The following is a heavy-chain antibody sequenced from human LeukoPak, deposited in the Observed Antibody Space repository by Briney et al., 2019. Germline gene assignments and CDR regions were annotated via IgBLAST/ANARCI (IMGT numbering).Heavy chain of an antibody. CDR1: GFNFDTYA. CDR2: ISYDGSNK. J-gene: IGHJ4*02. Sequence: AGGSLRLSCAASGFNFDTYAMHWVRQAPGQGLEWVAVISYDGSNKYYADSVKGRFTISRDNSKNTLYLQMNSLRAEDTAVYYCARDLPLEMATILGYWGQGTLVTVSS. CDR3: ARDLPLEMATILGY. V-gene: IGHV3-30*19. D-gene: IGHD5-24*01.